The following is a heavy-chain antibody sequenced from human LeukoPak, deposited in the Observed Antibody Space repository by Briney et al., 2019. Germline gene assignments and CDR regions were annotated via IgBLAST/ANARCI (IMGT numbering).Heavy chain of an antibody. Sequence: GGSLRLSCAASGFTFSSYGMHWVRQAPGKGLEWVAFIRYDGSNKYYADSVKGRFTISRDNSKNTLYLQMNSLRAEDTAVFYCARDRGGTDDFWSGYYTGYFDYWGQGTLVTVSS. V-gene: IGHV3-30*02. D-gene: IGHD3-3*01. CDR1: GFTFSSYG. J-gene: IGHJ4*02. CDR3: ARDRGGTDDFWSGYYTGYFDY. CDR2: IRYDGSNK.